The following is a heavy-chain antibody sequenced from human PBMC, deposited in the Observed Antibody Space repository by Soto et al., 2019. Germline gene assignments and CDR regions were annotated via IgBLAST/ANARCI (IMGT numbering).Heavy chain of an antibody. J-gene: IGHJ6*02. D-gene: IGHD3-3*01. V-gene: IGHV1-69*13. CDR3: ARAAKWIFGVVNYYYGMDV. Sequence: SSVKVSCKASGGAFSSYAISWVRQAPGQGLEWMGGIIPIFGTANYAQKFQGRVTITADESTSTAYMELSSLRSEDTAVYYCARAAKWIFGVVNYYYGMDVWGQGTTVTVSS. CDR2: IIPIFGTA. CDR1: GGAFSSYA.